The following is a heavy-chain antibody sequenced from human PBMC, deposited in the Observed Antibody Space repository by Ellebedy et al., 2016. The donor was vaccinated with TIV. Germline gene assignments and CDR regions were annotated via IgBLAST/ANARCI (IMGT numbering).Heavy chain of an antibody. D-gene: IGHD2-21*01. V-gene: IGHV3-74*01. CDR1: GFSISSHR. CDR3: ARHSGGHGFDI. Sequence: GESLKISCAASGFSISSHRMHWVRQAAGKGLVWVSHISSDGSDTSYADSVKGRFIISRDNAENTLDLQMSSLRAEDTALYYCARHSGGHGFDIWGQGTTVTVSS. J-gene: IGHJ3*02. CDR2: ISSDGSDT.